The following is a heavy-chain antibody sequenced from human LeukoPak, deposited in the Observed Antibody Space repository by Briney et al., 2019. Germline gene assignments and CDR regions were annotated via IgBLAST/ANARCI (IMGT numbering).Heavy chain of an antibody. CDR3: ATPLTSKWSSSWYSGHFDY. CDR1: GFSFSDYA. CDR2: ISADGRDQ. J-gene: IGHJ4*02. Sequence: PGEFLRLSCVASGFSFSDYAMHWVRQAPGKGLEWVAVISADGRDQYYIDSVRGRFTISRDNFKAPVFLQMNSLEVEDTAVYYCATPLTSKWSSSWYSGHFDYWGQGALVTVPS. V-gene: IGHV3-30*04. D-gene: IGHD6-13*01.